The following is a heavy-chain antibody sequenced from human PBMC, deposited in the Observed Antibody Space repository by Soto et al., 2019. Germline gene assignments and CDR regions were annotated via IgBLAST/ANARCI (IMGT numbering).Heavy chain of an antibody. CDR3: ARAVPLNYYDFFFSYYAMDV. CDR1: GVTFSSHD. Sequence: SVLVSFEASGVTFSSHDNSWVRQAPGQGLEWMGGIIPFLKAAKSAQRSQGRVTSTADDSTNTAYMDLYSLRSEDTAVYYCARAVPLNYYDFFFSYYAMDVWGQGTTVTVSS. V-gene: IGHV1-69*13. J-gene: IGHJ6*02. D-gene: IGHD3-16*01. CDR2: IIPFLKAA.